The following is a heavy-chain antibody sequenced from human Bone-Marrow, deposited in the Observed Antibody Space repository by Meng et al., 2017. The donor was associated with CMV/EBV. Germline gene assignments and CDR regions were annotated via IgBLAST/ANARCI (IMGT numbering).Heavy chain of an antibody. CDR3: ARTPPLGYCSSTSCPRQLYYYYGMDV. CDR2: ISSSSYI. CDR1: GFTFSSYS. J-gene: IGHJ6*02. V-gene: IGHV3-21*01. Sequence: GGSLRLSCAASGFTFSSYSMNWVRQAPGKGLEWVSSISSSSYIYYADSVKGRFTISRDNAKNSLYLQMNSLRAEDTAVCYCARTPPLGYCSSTSCPRQLYYYYGMDVWGQGTTVTVSS. D-gene: IGHD2-2*01.